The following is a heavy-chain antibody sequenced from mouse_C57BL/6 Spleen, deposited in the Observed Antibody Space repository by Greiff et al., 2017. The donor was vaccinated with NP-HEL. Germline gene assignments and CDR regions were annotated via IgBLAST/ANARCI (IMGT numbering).Heavy chain of an antibody. Sequence: QVQLQQSGAELVKPGASVKLSCKASGYTFTSYWMHWVKQRPGQGLEWIGMIHPNSGSTNYNEKFKSKATLTVDKSSSTAYMQLSSLTSEDSAVYYCARSGYAHDVGYFDVWGTGTTVTVSS. J-gene: IGHJ1*03. D-gene: IGHD3-1*01. CDR3: ARSGYAHDVGYFDV. V-gene: IGHV1-64*01. CDR1: GYTFTSYW. CDR2: IHPNSGST.